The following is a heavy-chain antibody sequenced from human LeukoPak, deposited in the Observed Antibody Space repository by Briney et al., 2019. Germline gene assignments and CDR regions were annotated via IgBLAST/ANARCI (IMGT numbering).Heavy chain of an antibody. Sequence: GGSLRLSCAASRFTFSSYAMHWVCQAPGKGLEWVAVISYDGSNKFYADSVKGRFTISRDNSKNTLYLLMNSLRAEDTAVYYCARVGPAVTIFGVVINYYYYYYMDVWGKGTTVTVSS. V-gene: IGHV3-30*04. CDR2: ISYDGSNK. CDR1: RFTFSSYA. J-gene: IGHJ6*03. D-gene: IGHD3-3*01. CDR3: ARVGPAVTIFGVVINYYYYYYMDV.